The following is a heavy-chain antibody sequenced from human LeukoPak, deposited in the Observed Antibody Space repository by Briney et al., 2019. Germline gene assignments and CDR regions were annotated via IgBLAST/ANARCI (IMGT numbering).Heavy chain of an antibody. CDR3: ARVAGLQREDS. Sequence: GGSLRLSCAASGFTFRKYWMSWVRQSPGRGLEWVANINEDGREKPYVDSVKGRFTISRDNAKNSLFLQMNSLRVDDTAVYFCARVAGLQREDSWGQGTLVTVSS. V-gene: IGHV3-7*01. CDR2: INEDGREK. J-gene: IGHJ4*02. D-gene: IGHD1-26*01. CDR1: GFTFRKYW.